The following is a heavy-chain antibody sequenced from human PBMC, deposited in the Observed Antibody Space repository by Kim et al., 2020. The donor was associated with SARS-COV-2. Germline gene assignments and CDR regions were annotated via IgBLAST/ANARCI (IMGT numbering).Heavy chain of an antibody. D-gene: IGHD1-26*01. CDR3: TRDKWDMERIRKLDY. V-gene: IGHV3-33*01. J-gene: IGHJ4*02. Sequence: GGSLRLSCAASGFIFSTYGIHWVRQAPGKGLEWVAVIWNDGSKKYYGDSVKGRFTISRDNSKNTVNLQMNSLTAEDTAVYYCTRDKWDMERIRKLDYWGQGTLVTVSS. CDR2: IWNDGSKK. CDR1: GFIFSTYG.